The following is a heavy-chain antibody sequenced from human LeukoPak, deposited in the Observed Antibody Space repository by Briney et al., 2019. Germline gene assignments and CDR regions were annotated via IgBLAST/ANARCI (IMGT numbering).Heavy chain of an antibody. J-gene: IGHJ4*02. CDR3: ARDLYASGTIAVDY. CDR2: INPSTGGT. V-gene: IGHV1-2*02. Sequence: GASVKVSCKASGYTFTGYYMHWVRQAPRQGLEWMGWINPSTGGTNYAQRFQGRVTMTRDTSISAAYMELSSLRSDDTAVYYCARDLYASGTIAVDYWGQGTLVTVSS. D-gene: IGHD3-10*01. CDR1: GYTFTGYY.